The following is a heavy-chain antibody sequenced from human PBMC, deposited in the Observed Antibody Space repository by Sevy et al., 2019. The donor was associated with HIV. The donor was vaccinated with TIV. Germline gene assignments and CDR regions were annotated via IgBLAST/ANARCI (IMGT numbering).Heavy chain of an antibody. V-gene: IGHV1-69*13. Sequence: ASVKVSCKASGGTFSSYAISWVRQAPGQGLEWMGGIIPIFGTANYAQKFQGRVTITADESTSTAYMELSSLRSEDTVVDYCARGGGDLDIVVVPAAISLGGFDYWGQGTLVTVSS. CDR1: GGTFSSYA. CDR3: ARGGGDLDIVVVPAAISLGGFDY. CDR2: IIPIFGTA. J-gene: IGHJ4*02. D-gene: IGHD2-2*03.